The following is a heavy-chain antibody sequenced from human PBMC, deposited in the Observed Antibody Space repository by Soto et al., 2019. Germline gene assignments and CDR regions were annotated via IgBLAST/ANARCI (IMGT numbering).Heavy chain of an antibody. CDR1: GYSFTSYW. J-gene: IGHJ5*02. Sequence: GESLKISCKGSGYSFTSYWISWVRQMPGKGLEWMGRIDPSDSYTNYSPSFQGHVTISADKSISTAYLQWSSLKASDTAMYYCARLIAAAGTSGAGWFDPWGQGTLVTVSS. CDR3: ARLIAAAGTSGAGWFDP. CDR2: IDPSDSYT. D-gene: IGHD6-13*01. V-gene: IGHV5-10-1*01.